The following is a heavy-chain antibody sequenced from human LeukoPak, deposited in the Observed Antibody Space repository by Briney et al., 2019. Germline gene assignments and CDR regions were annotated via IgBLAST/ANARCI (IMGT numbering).Heavy chain of an antibody. Sequence: SETLSLTCTVSGSSISSSSYYWGWIRQPPGKGLEWIGSIYYSGSTYYNPSLKSRVTISVDTSKNQFSLKLSSVTAADTAVYYCARDLYYYDSSGYFDYWGQGTLVTVSS. J-gene: IGHJ4*02. CDR1: GSSISSSSYY. D-gene: IGHD3-22*01. CDR3: ARDLYYYDSSGYFDY. V-gene: IGHV4-39*07. CDR2: IYYSGST.